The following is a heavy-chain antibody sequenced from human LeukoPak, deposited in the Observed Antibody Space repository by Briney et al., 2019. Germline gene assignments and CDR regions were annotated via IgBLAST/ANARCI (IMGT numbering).Heavy chain of an antibody. Sequence: GGSLRLSCAASGFTFSSYGMHWVRQAPGKGLEWVSVIYSGGSTYYADSVKGRFTISRDNSKNTLYLQMNSLRAEDTAVYYCASRITMITNWGQGTLVTVSS. CDR1: GFTFSSYG. CDR2: IYSGGST. D-gene: IGHD3-22*01. V-gene: IGHV3-NL1*01. CDR3: ASRITMITN. J-gene: IGHJ4*02.